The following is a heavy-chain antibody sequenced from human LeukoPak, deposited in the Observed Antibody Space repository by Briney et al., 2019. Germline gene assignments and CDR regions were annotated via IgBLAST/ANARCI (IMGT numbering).Heavy chain of an antibody. CDR2: IYTRGST. Sequence: SQTLSLTCTVSGGSISSGSYYWSWIRQPAGKGLEWIGRIYTRGSTNYNPSLKSRVTISVDTSKNQFSLKLSSVTAADTAVYYCARDQVVRGVIISHDYWGQGTLVTVSS. CDR3: ARDQVVRGVIISHDY. J-gene: IGHJ4*02. V-gene: IGHV4-61*02. CDR1: GGSISSGSYY. D-gene: IGHD3-10*01.